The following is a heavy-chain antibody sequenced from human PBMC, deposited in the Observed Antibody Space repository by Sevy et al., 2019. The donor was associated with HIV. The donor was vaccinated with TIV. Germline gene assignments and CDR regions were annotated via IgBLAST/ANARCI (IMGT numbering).Heavy chain of an antibody. CDR1: GFTFSDHY. J-gene: IGHJ3*02. D-gene: IGHD6-19*01. CDR2: ISSSGSTI. CDR3: ASPPRGYTSGWPDDAFDI. V-gene: IGHV3-11*01. Sequence: GGSLRLSCAASGFTFSDHYMSWIRQAPGKGLEWVSYISSSGSTIYYADPVKGRFTISRDNARNSLYLQMNSLRAEDTAVYYCASPPRGYTSGWPDDAFDIWGQGTMVTVSS.